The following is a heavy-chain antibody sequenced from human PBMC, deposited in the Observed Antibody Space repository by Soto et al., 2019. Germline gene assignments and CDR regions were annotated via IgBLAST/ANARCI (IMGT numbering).Heavy chain of an antibody. CDR1: GFSLSTNGVG. V-gene: IGHV2-5*02. J-gene: IGHJ6*03. D-gene: IGHD2-8*01. Sequence: SGPTLVKPTQTLTLTCTFSGFSLSTNGVGVGWIRQPPGKALEWLAVIYWDDNKHFSPFLEKRLTITKDTSKDQVVLTMTSMDPVDTATYYCARIRRYCTEGVCYFVMDDWGKGTTVTVSS. CDR2: IYWDDNK. CDR3: ARIRRYCTEGVCYFVMDD.